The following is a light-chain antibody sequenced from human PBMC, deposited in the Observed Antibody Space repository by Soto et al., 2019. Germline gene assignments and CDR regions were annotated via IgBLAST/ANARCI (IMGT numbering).Light chain of an antibody. J-gene: IGLJ2*01. V-gene: IGLV2-14*03. Sequence: QSALTQPASVSGSPGQSITISCTGTSSDIGGYNYVSWYQQHPGKAPKLMIYDVSNRPSGVSNRFSGSKSGNTASLTISGXXXEDEADYYCSSYTSSSSLFGGGTKVTVL. CDR2: DVS. CDR3: SSYTSSSSL. CDR1: SSDIGGYNY.